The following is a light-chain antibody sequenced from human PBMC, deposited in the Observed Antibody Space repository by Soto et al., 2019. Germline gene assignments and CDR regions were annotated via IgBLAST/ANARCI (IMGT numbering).Light chain of an antibody. CDR2: GAS. CDR1: QSVSSN. V-gene: IGKV3-15*01. CDR3: QQYNNWPPVT. J-gene: IGKJ4*01. Sequence: EIVMTQSPATLSVSPGERATLSCRASQSVSSNLAWYQQKPGQAPRLLIYGASTRATGIPARFSGSGSGTDFTRTISSLQSEDFAVYYCQQYNNWPPVTFGGGTKVEIK.